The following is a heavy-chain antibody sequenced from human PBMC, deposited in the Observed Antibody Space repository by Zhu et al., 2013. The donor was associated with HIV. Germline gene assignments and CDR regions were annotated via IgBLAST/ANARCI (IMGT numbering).Heavy chain of an antibody. V-gene: IGHV1-2*02. CDR2: INPSGDT. CDR3: ARVSILEVPAPRLDY. J-gene: IGHJ4*02. CDR1: GFTFSVYY. D-gene: IGHD2-15*01. Sequence: QVHLVQSGAEVKKPGASVKVSCKASGFTFSVYYIHWVRQAPGQGPEWMGWINPSGDTNYAQRFQGRVTMTRDTSINTAYMELSRLRSDDTAVYYCARVSILEVPAPRLDYWGQGTLVTVSS.